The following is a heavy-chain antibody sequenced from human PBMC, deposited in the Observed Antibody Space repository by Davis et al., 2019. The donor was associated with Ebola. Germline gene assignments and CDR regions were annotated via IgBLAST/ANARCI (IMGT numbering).Heavy chain of an antibody. CDR3: ARVPLRYFDWLFGYFDY. J-gene: IGHJ4*02. D-gene: IGHD3-9*01. CDR1: GFTFENYW. CDR2: INQYGSET. V-gene: IGHV3-7*01. Sequence: PGGSLRLSCAASGFTFENYWMSWVRQAPGKGLEWVANINQYGSETYYVDSVKGRFTISRDNPKNSLYLQLNSLRAGDTAVYYCARVPLRYFDWLFGYFDYWGQGTLVTVSS.